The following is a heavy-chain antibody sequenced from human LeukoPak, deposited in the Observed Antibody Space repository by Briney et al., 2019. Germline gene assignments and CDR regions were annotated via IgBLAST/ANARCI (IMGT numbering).Heavy chain of an antibody. CDR1: GFTLSSYS. D-gene: IGHD4-17*01. Sequence: PGGSLRLSCAASGFTLSSYSMNWVRQAPGKGLEWVSSISSSSSYIYYADSVKGRFTISRDNAKNSLYLQMNSLRAEDTAVYYCARPDDYGDYEGDYWGQGTLVTVSS. V-gene: IGHV3-21*01. J-gene: IGHJ4*02. CDR3: ARPDDYGDYEGDY. CDR2: ISSSSSYI.